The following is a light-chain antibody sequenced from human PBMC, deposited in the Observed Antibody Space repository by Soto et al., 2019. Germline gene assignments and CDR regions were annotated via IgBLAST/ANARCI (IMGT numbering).Light chain of an antibody. CDR2: RNN. CDR3: ATWNDTLRL. Sequence: QSVLTQPPSASGTPGQRVTISCSGSSFNIGSNYVYWYQQVPGTAPKLLIYRNNQRPSGVPDRFSGSKSGTSASLAISGLRSEDEAAYYCATWNDTLRLFGGGTKLTVL. CDR1: SFNIGSNY. V-gene: IGLV1-47*01. J-gene: IGLJ3*02.